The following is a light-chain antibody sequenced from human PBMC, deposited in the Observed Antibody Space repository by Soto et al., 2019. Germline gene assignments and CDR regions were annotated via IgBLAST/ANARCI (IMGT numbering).Light chain of an antibody. Sequence: QSALTQPPSASGSPGQSVTISCTGISSDVGTYIYVSWYQHHPGKAPKLIIYEASKRPSGVPDRFSGSKSGDTASLTVSGLQAEDEADYYCGSYAGGNNPYVFGTGTKVTV. CDR3: GSYAGGNNPYV. J-gene: IGLJ1*01. CDR2: EAS. V-gene: IGLV2-8*01. CDR1: SSDVGTYIY.